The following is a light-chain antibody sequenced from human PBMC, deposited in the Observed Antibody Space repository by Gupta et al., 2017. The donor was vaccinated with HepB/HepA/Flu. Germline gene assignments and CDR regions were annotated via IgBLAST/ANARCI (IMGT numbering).Light chain of an antibody. V-gene: IGKV3-11*01. CDR1: QSVSSY. CDR2: DAS. CDR3: QQRSNWHKFN. J-gene: IGKJ4*01. Sequence: EIVLTQSPATLSLSPGERATLSCRASQSVSSYLAWYQQKPGQAPRLLIYDASNRATGIPARFSGSGSGTDFTLTISSLEPEDFAIYYCQQRSNWHKFNFGGGTKLEIK.